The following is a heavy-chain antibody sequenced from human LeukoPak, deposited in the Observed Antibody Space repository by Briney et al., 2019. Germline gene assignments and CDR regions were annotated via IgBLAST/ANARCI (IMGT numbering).Heavy chain of an antibody. D-gene: IGHD5-18*01. Sequence: SETLSLTCTVSEKFISSGYYWGWIRQPPGKGLEWIGYIYHSGSTYYNPSLKSRVTISVDRSKNQFSLKLSSVTAADTAVYYCARKQLWLQDWYFDLWGRGTLVTVSS. V-gene: IGHV4-38-2*02. J-gene: IGHJ2*01. CDR3: ARKQLWLQDWYFDL. CDR2: IYHSGST. CDR1: EKFISSGYY.